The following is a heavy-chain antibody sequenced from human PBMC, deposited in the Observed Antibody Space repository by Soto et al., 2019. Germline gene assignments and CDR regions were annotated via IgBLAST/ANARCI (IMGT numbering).Heavy chain of an antibody. Sequence: GGSLRLSCAASGFTFSVYSMNWVRQAPGKGLEWVSYISSSSTTIYYADSVKGRFTISRDNAKNSLYLQMNSLRAEDTAVYYCARALGDVDFGQFVYYLDVWCKGPTVTVSS. V-gene: IGHV3-48*01. CDR3: ARALGDVDFGQFVYYLDV. D-gene: IGHD3-10*01. CDR2: ISSSSTTI. CDR1: GFTFSVYS. J-gene: IGHJ6*03.